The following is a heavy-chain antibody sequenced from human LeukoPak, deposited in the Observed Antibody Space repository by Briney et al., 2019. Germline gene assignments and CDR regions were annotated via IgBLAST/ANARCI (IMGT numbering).Heavy chain of an antibody. Sequence: ASVKVSCKSSGGTFSSYAISWVRQAPGQGLEWMGRIIPILGIANYAQKFQGRVTITADKSTSTAYMELSSLRSEDTAVYYCARLRDPYGSGSYPDNWFDPWGQGTLVTVSS. J-gene: IGHJ5*02. CDR2: IIPILGIA. D-gene: IGHD3-10*01. CDR3: ARLRDPYGSGSYPDNWFDP. V-gene: IGHV1-69*04. CDR1: GGTFSSYA.